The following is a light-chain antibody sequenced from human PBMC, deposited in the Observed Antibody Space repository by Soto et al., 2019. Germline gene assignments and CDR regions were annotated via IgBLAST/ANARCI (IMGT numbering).Light chain of an antibody. V-gene: IGKV1-39*01. Sequence: DIQMTQSPSSLSASIGDRVTMTCRASQTISFYLSWYQQKVGKAPKVLIYAASTLQSGVPSRFSASGSGTDFTLTIRSLQPEDFGTYYCLQSYSTPISFGQGTRMDMK. CDR2: AAS. CDR1: QTISFY. CDR3: LQSYSTPIS. J-gene: IGKJ5*01.